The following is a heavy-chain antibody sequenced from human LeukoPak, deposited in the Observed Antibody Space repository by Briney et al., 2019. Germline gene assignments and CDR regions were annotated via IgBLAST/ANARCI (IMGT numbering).Heavy chain of an antibody. D-gene: IGHD1-7*01. CDR2: ISAYNGNT. J-gene: IGHJ3*02. CDR3: ARLMRLVENYFGYAFDI. Sequence: ASVKVSCKASGYTFTSYGISWVRQAPGQGLEGMGWISAYNGNTNYAQKLQGRVTINTDTSTSPVYMELRSLKSDGTAVYYCARLMRLVENYFGYAFDIWGQGTMVTVSS. CDR1: GYTFTSYG. V-gene: IGHV1-18*01.